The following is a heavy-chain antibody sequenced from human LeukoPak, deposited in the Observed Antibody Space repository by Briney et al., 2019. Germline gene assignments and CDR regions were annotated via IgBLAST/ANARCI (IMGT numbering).Heavy chain of an antibody. D-gene: IGHD5-18*01. CDR2: IYHSGST. Sequence: SGTLSLACAVSGGSISSGGYSWSWIRQPPGKGLEWIGYIYHSGSTYYNPSLKSRVTISVDRSKNQFSLKLSSVTAADTAVYYCARALGYSYGINWFDPWGQGTLATVSS. CDR3: ARALGYSYGINWFDP. V-gene: IGHV4-30-2*01. CDR1: GGSISSGGYS. J-gene: IGHJ5*02.